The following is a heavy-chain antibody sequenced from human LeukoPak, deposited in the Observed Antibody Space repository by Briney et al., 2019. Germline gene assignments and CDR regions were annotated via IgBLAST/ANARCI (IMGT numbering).Heavy chain of an antibody. CDR3: ARESLPYYFDY. V-gene: IGHV3-7*01. CDR1: GFTFSSYW. J-gene: IGHJ4*02. Sequence: GGSLRLSCAASGFTFSSYWMSWVRQAPGKGPEWVANIKQDGSEKYYVDSVKGRFTISRDNAKNSLYLQMNSLRAEDTAVYYCARESLPYYFDYWGQGTLVTVSS. CDR2: IKQDGSEK.